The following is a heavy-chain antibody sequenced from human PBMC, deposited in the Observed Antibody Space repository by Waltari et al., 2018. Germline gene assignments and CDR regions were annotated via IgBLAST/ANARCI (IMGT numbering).Heavy chain of an antibody. J-gene: IGHJ4*02. Sequence: QVHLQESAPGLVKPSETLSLTCTVAGASLTTGGFYWGWVRQRPGKGLEWIGYVYYDGESFYSPSLTSRIVISLDKTKNQFSLNLGSVTAADTATYCCVRATAGAASPFDYWGKGTLVTVSS. CDR3: VRATAGAASPFDY. CDR2: VYYDGES. D-gene: IGHD6-19*01. V-gene: IGHV4-31*03. CDR1: GASLTTGGFY.